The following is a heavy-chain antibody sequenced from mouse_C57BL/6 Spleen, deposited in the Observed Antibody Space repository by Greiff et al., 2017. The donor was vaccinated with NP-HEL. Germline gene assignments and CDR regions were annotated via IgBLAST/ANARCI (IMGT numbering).Heavy chain of an antibody. V-gene: IGHV1-53*01. D-gene: IGHD2-1*01. CDR3: ARSNGNFYYAMDY. CDR2: INPSNGGT. Sequence: QVQLQQPGTELVKPGASVKLSCKASGYTFTSYWMHWVKQRPGQGLEWIGNINPSNGGTNYNEKFKSKATLTVDKSSSTAYMQLSSLTYEDSAVYYCARSNGNFYYAMDYWGQGTSVTVSS. J-gene: IGHJ4*01. CDR1: GYTFTSYW.